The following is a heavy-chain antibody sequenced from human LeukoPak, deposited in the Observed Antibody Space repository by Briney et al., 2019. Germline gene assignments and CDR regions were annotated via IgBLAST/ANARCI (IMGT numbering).Heavy chain of an antibody. CDR2: IRSDGSST. V-gene: IGHV3-74*03. CDR3: ARDEITVTSSIDY. Sequence: SGGSLRLSCAASGITFTGNWHWVRQAPGKGLVWVSLIRSDGSSTTYADSVKGRFTISRDKSKNTLYLQMNSLRAEDTAVYYCARDEITVTSSIDYWGQGTLVTVSS. CDR1: GITFTGNW. J-gene: IGHJ4*02. D-gene: IGHD4-17*01.